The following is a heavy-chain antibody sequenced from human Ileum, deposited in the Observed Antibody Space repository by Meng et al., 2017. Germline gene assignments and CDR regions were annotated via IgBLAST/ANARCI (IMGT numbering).Heavy chain of an antibody. CDR2: ISQSGTT. V-gene: IGHV4-4*02. Sequence: QVQLQESGPGLVKPSGTLSLTCAVSGCYISNGKWWSWVRQPPGKGLEWIGEISQSGTTNYYPSLNSRVSISLDKANNHLSLTLTSVTAADTAVYYCATYGSGFTPPLDPWGQGILVTVSS. D-gene: IGHD3-10*01. CDR1: GCYISNGKW. CDR3: ATYGSGFTPPLDP. J-gene: IGHJ5*02.